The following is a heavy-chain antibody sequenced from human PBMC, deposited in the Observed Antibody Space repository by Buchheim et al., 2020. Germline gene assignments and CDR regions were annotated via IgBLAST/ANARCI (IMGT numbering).Heavy chain of an antibody. CDR3: ARGGYCTNGVCYTGSLLDSSGWYESDY. J-gene: IGHJ4*02. V-gene: IGHV1-18*01. CDR1: GYTFTSYG. CDR2: ISAYNGNT. D-gene: IGHD2-8*01. Sequence: QVQLVQSGAEVKKPGASVKVSCKASGYTFTSYGISWVRQAPGQGLEWMGWISAYNGNTNYAQKLQGRVTMTTDTSTSTAYMELRSLRSDDTAVYYCARGGYCTNGVCYTGSLLDSSGWYESDYWGQGTL.